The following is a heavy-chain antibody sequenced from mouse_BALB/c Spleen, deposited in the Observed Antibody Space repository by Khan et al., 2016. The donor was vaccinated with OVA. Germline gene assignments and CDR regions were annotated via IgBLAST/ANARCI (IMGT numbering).Heavy chain of an antibody. J-gene: IGHJ2*01. D-gene: IGHD1-1*01. CDR3: ARSVTITTVVATDFDY. CDR1: GYSITSDYA. CDR2: ISYSGRT. Sequence: LEVSGPGLVQPSQSLSLTCTVTGYSITSDYAWNWIRQFPGNKLEWMGHISYSGRTSYNPSLKSRISITRDTSKNQFFLQLNSVTTEDAATDYCARSVTITTVVATDFDYWGQGTTLTVSS. V-gene: IGHV3-2*02.